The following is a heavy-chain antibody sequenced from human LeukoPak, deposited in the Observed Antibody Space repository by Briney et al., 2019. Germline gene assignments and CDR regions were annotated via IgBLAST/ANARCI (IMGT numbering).Heavy chain of an antibody. CDR3: AKWGDYDVLTGYYDSDY. CDR2: VSGRDTST. Sequence: GASLRLSCAASGFTFSNYAMSWVRQAPGKGLEWVSAVSGRDTSTYYTDSVKGRFTISRDNTKNTLYLQMNSLSAEDTAIYYCAKWGDYDVLTGYYDSDYWGQGTLVTVSS. V-gene: IGHV3-23*01. CDR1: GFTFSNYA. J-gene: IGHJ4*02. D-gene: IGHD3-9*01.